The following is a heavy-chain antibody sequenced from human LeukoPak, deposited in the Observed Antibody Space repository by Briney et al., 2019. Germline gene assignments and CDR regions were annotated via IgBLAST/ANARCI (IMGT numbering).Heavy chain of an antibody. D-gene: IGHD4-17*01. CDR2: MNPNSGNT. Sequence: ASVKVSCKASGYTSTSYDINWVRQATGQGLEWMGWMNPNSGNTGYAQKFQGRVTMTRNTSISTAYMELSSLRSEDTAVYYCARLYGDYWYFDLWGRGTLVTVSS. CDR1: GYTSTSYD. V-gene: IGHV1-8*01. CDR3: ARLYGDYWYFDL. J-gene: IGHJ2*01.